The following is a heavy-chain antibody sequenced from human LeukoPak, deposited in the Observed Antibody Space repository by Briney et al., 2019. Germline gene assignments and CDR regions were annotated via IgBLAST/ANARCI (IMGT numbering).Heavy chain of an antibody. D-gene: IGHD4-17*01. CDR2: ISSSSSYI. CDR1: GLTFSSYS. Sequence: PGGSLRLSCAASGLTFSSYSMNWVRQAPGKGLEWVSSISSSSSYIYYADSVKGRFTISRDNAKNSLYLQMNSLRAEDTAVYYCARGGTVTTSFDYWGQGTLVTVSS. J-gene: IGHJ4*02. V-gene: IGHV3-21*01. CDR3: ARGGTVTTSFDY.